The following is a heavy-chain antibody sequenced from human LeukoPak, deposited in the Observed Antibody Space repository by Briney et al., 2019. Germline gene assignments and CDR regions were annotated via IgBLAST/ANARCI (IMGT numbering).Heavy chain of an antibody. CDR3: ARDPYSGGYGAYYYYYMDV. D-gene: IGHD6-19*01. V-gene: IGHV3-21*01. CDR1: GGSISSSN. J-gene: IGHJ6*03. Sequence: LSLTCAVSGGSISSSNWWSWVRQPPGKGLEWVSSITTSSSYMFYADSVRGRFTISRDNAENSLYLQMNSLRDEDTAVYYCARDPYSGGYGAYYYYYMDVWGKGTTVTVS. CDR2: ITTSSSYM.